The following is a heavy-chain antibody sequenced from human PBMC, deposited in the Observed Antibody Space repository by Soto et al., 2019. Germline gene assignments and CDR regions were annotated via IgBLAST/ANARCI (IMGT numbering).Heavy chain of an antibody. D-gene: IGHD6-19*01. V-gene: IGHV4-39*01. CDR2: IYYSGST. CDR3: ARSGSGWSVLVYMDV. J-gene: IGHJ6*03. Sequence: SETLSLTGTVSGGSISSSSYYWGWIRQPPGQGLEWIGSIYYSGSTYYNPSLKSRVTISVDTSKNQFSLKLSSVTAADTAVYYCARSGSGWSVLVYMDVWGKGTTVTVSS. CDR1: GGSISSSSYY.